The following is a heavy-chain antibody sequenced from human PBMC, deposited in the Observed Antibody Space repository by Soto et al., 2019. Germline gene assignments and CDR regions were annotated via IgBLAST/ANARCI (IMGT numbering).Heavy chain of an antibody. V-gene: IGHV3-11*01. D-gene: IGHD2-2*01. CDR1: GFTFSDYY. J-gene: IGHJ6*02. Sequence: PGGSLRLSCAASGFTFSDYYMSWIRQAPGKGLEWVSYISSSGRHMFYADSVKGQFTISRDNAKSSLYLQMKSLRAEDTAVYYCARVYCSTTSCYGDVWGQGTTVTVS. CDR2: ISSSGRHM. CDR3: ARVYCSTTSCYGDV.